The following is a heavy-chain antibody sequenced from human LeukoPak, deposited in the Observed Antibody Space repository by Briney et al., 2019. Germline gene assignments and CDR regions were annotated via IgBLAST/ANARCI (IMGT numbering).Heavy chain of an antibody. CDR2: ISYSGST. J-gene: IGHJ4*02. D-gene: IGHD6-19*01. Sequence: SETLSLTCTVSGGSISTYRWSWIRQSPGKGLEWIGYISYSGSTNYNPSLKSRVTISVDTSKNQFSLKLSSVTAADTAVYYCARRSSSGWYGLQNWGQGTLVTVSS. V-gene: IGHV4-59*12. CDR3: ARRSSSGWYGLQN. CDR1: GGSISTYR.